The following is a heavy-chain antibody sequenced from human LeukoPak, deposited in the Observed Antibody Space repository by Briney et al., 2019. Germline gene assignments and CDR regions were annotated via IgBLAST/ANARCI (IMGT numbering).Heavy chain of an antibody. CDR2: FDPEDGET. V-gene: IGHV1-24*01. D-gene: IGHD3-10*01. CDR3: ARDVYYGLYGMDV. CDR1: GYTLTELS. Sequence: GASVKVSCKVSGYTLTELSMHWVRQAPGKGLEWMGGFDPEDGETIYAQKFQGRVTMTRDTSISTAYMELSRLRSDDTAAYYCARDVYYGLYGMDVWGQGTTVTVSS. J-gene: IGHJ6*02.